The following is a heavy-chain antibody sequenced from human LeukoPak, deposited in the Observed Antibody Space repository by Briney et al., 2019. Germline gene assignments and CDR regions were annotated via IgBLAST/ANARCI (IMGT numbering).Heavy chain of an antibody. CDR2: INQDGSEE. D-gene: IGHD2-15*01. V-gene: IGHV3-7*04. J-gene: IGHJ4*02. Sequence: GRSLRLSCAASGFTFSSYGMHWVRQAPGKGLEWVANINQDGSEEYYVDSLKGRFTISRDNAKNSLYLQMNSLRADDTAVYYCARYCSIGSCFDYWGQGTLVTVSS. CDR1: GFTFSSYG. CDR3: ARYCSIGSCFDY.